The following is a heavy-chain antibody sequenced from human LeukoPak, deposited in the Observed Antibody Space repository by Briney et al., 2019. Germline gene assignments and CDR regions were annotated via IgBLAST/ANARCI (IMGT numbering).Heavy chain of an antibody. D-gene: IGHD3-22*01. CDR1: GFTFDDYV. CDR3: AKDLRYYDSSGTRNLDY. J-gene: IGHJ4*02. Sequence: SGGSLRLSCAASGFTFDDYVMHWVRQAPGKGLEWVSLISWDGGNTYYGDSVKGRFTISRDNSKNSLYLQMNSLRAEDTAVYYCAKDLRYYDSSGTRNLDYWGQGTLVTVSS. CDR2: ISWDGGNT. V-gene: IGHV3-43D*03.